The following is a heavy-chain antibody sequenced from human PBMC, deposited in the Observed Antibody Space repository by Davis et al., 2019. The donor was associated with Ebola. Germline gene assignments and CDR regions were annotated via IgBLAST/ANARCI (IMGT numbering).Heavy chain of an antibody. V-gene: IGHV1-18*01. D-gene: IGHD2-2*01. CDR2: INSYHGDA. CDR3: ARSRTFADYYFGMDV. J-gene: IGHJ6*02. Sequence: AASVKVSCKVSGYFLSELSIHWVRQAPGQGLEWMGRINSYHGDANYAQKFQGRVTMTTDTSASTVYMDLTSLTSDDTAVYFCARSRTFADYYFGMDVWGQGTTVTVSS. CDR1: GYFLSELS.